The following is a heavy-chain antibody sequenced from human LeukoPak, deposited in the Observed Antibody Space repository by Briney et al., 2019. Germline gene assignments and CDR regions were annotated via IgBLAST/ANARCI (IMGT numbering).Heavy chain of an antibody. J-gene: IGHJ4*02. CDR1: GYSFTNYW. CDR2: IDPTDSYT. Sequence: GESLKISCKGSGYSFTNYWISWVRQMPGKGLEWMGKIDPTDSYTNHSPSLQGHVTISTDKSISTAYLQWSSLKASDTAMYYCARHWLYSNGWSSDYWGQGTLVTVSS. D-gene: IGHD6-19*01. CDR3: ARHWLYSNGWSSDY. V-gene: IGHV5-10-1*01.